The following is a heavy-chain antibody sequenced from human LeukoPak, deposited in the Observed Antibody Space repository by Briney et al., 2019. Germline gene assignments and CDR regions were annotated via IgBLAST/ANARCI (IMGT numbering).Heavy chain of an antibody. Sequence: GGSLRLSCAASGFTFSSYAMSWVRQAPGMGLEWVSGISGSGTSTYYADSVKGRFTISRDNSENRLFLQMNSLRAEDTAVYYCAKTRLLWFGELLDIDYWGQGTLVTVSS. J-gene: IGHJ4*02. CDR1: GFTFSSYA. D-gene: IGHD3-10*01. CDR2: ISGSGTST. V-gene: IGHV3-23*01. CDR3: AKTRLLWFGELLDIDY.